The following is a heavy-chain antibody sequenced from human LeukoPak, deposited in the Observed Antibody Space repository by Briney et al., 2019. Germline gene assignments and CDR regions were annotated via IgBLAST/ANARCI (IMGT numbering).Heavy chain of an antibody. CDR1: GGTFSSYA. Sequence: SVKVSCKASGGTFSSYAISWVRQAPGQGLEWMGRIIPIFGTANYAQKFQGRVTITTDESTSTAYMELSSLRSEETAVYYCASYYDSSGYYYIAFDIWGQGTMVTVSS. V-gene: IGHV1-69*05. D-gene: IGHD3-22*01. CDR2: IIPIFGTA. CDR3: ASYYDSSGYYYIAFDI. J-gene: IGHJ3*02.